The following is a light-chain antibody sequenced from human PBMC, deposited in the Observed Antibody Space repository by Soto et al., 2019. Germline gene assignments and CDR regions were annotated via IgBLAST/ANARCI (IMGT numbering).Light chain of an antibody. V-gene: IGKV1-39*01. CDR1: QSISSY. J-gene: IGKJ1*01. CDR2: AAS. Sequence: DIQMTQSPSTLSASVGDRVTITCRASQSISSYLNWYQQKPGKAPKLLIYAASSLQSGVPSRFSGSGSGTDFTLTIGSLQPEDFATYYCQQSYNTPPTFGQGTKVDIK. CDR3: QQSYNTPPT.